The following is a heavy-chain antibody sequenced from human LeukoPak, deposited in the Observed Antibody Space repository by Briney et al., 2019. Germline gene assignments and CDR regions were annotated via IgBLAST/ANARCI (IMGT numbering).Heavy chain of an antibody. CDR3: ARGGQWELYFYMDV. J-gene: IGHJ6*03. D-gene: IGHD1-26*01. CDR2: INWHGGST. CDR1: GFTFDDYG. Sequence: PGGSLRLSCAASGFTFDDYGMSWVRQAPGKGLEWVSVINWHGGSTGYADSVKGRFTISRDNTKSSLYLQMNSLRAEDTALYYCARGGQWELYFYMDVWGKGTTVTVSS. V-gene: IGHV3-20*04.